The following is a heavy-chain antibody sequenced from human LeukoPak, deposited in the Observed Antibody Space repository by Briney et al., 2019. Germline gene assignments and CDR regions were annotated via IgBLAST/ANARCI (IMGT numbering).Heavy chain of an antibody. CDR2: ISSDGSST. V-gene: IGHV3-74*01. D-gene: IGHD6-13*01. CDR1: GFTFSSYW. J-gene: IGHJ4*02. CDR3: ARRIAAAAAPYYFDY. Sequence: PGGSLRLPCAASGFTFSSYWMHWVRQAPGKGLLWVSRISSDGSSTSYADSVKGRFTISRDNAKNTLYLQMNSLRAEDTAVYYCARRIAAAAAPYYFDYWGQGTLVTVSS.